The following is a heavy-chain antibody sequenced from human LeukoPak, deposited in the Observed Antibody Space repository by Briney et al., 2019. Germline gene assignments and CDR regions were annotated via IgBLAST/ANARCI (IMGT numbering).Heavy chain of an antibody. J-gene: IGHJ4*02. V-gene: IGHV3-30-3*01. CDR1: GFTFNSYA. CDR2: ISYDGSNK. CDR3: ARDPELIVVVVAATLDY. Sequence: GGSLRLSCAASGFTFNSYAMHWVRQAPGKGLEWVAVISYDGSNKYYADSVKGRFTISRDNSKNTLYLQMNSLRAEDTAVYYRARDPELIVVVVAATLDYRGQGTLVTVSS. D-gene: IGHD2-15*01.